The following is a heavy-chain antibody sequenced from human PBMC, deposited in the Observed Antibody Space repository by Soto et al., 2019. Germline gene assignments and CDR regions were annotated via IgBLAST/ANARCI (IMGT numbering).Heavy chain of an antibody. CDR2: ISGSGGST. Sequence: EVQLLESGGGLVQPGGSLRLSCAASGFTFSSYAMSWVRQAPGKGLEWVSAISGSGGSTYYADSVKGRFTISRDNSKNPLYLQMNSLRAEDTAVYYCAKDMVGATTPNHWGQGTLVTVSS. J-gene: IGHJ5*02. CDR3: AKDMVGATTPNH. D-gene: IGHD1-26*01. CDR1: GFTFSSYA. V-gene: IGHV3-23*01.